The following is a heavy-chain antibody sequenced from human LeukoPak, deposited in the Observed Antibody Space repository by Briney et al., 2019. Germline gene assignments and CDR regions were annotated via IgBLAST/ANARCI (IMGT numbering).Heavy chain of an antibody. CDR3: ARVGRYCSSTSCQNYYYYYMDV. CDR1: GYTFTSYG. CDR2: INPNSGGT. J-gene: IGHJ6*03. V-gene: IGHV1-2*02. Sequence: ASVKVSCKASGYTFTSYGISWVRQAPGQGLEWMGWINPNSGGTNYAQKFQGRVTMTRDTSISTAYMELSRLRSDDTAVYYCARVGRYCSSTSCQNYYYYYMDVWGKGTTVTVSS. D-gene: IGHD2-2*01.